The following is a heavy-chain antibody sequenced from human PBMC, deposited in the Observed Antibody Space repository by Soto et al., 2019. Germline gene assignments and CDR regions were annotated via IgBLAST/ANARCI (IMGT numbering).Heavy chain of an antibody. Sequence: XESLKISCKTSGYSFTNNWIGWVRQKPGKGLEWMGIIYPGDSETKYNPSFEGRVTISADKSISTAYLQWNSLKASDTAIYYCARHFSSSWYYFDQWGKGTLVTVSS. J-gene: IGHJ4*02. V-gene: IGHV5-51*01. CDR3: ARHFSSSWYYFDQ. CDR1: GYSFTNNW. CDR2: IYPGDSET. D-gene: IGHD6-13*01.